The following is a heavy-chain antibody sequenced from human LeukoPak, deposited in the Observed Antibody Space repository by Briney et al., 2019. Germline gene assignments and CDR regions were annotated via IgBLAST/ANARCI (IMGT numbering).Heavy chain of an antibody. CDR2: INQDGSEK. V-gene: IGHV3-7*01. Sequence: TGGSLRLSCAASGFTFSDHWMNWVRQAPGKGLEWVANINQDGSEKYYVDSVKGRFTISRDNAKNSLYLQMNSLRAEDTAVYYCARDSPFLTRTDAFDIWGQGTMVTVSS. CDR1: GFTFSDHW. J-gene: IGHJ3*02. D-gene: IGHD3-3*02. CDR3: ARDSPFLTRTDAFDI.